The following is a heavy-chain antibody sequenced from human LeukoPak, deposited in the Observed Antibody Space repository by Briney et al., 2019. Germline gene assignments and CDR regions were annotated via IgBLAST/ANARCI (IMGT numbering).Heavy chain of an antibody. CDR1: GFTFSSYA. J-gene: IGHJ3*02. CDR3: ARYGVVLASDAFDI. Sequence: GGSLRLACAAAGFTFSSYAMHWVRQAPGKGLEWVAVISYDGSNKYYADSGKGRFTISRYNSKNTLYLQMNSLRAEDTAVYYCARYGVVLASDAFDIWGQGTLVTVSS. V-gene: IGHV3-30-3*01. D-gene: IGHD3-3*01. CDR2: ISYDGSNK.